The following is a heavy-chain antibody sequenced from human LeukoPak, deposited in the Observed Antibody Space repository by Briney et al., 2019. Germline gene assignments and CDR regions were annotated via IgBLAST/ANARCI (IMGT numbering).Heavy chain of an antibody. CDR1: GFTFNIYG. CDR2: IWYDGSNE. J-gene: IGHJ5*02. D-gene: IGHD1-26*01. V-gene: IGHV3-30*02. CDR3: ARDHSGNWFDP. Sequence: GGSLRLSCAASGFTFNIYGMHWVRQAPGKGLEWVAIIWYDGSNEYYADSVKGRFSISRDNSKNTLYLQMNSLRSDDTAVYYCARDHSGNWFDPWGQGTLVTVSS.